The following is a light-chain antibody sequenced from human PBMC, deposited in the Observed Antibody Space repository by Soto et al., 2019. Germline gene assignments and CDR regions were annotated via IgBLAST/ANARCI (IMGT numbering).Light chain of an antibody. CDR3: QQRSNWPPALS. V-gene: IGKV3-11*01. CDR1: QSVNNF. J-gene: IGKJ4*01. CDR2: DAS. Sequence: EVVLTQSPATLSLSPGDRATLSCRASQSVNNFLAWYQQKPGHTPRLLIYDASKRATGIPGRFSGSGSGTDFTLTISSLEPEDFAVYYCQQRSNWPPALSFGGGTKVDIK.